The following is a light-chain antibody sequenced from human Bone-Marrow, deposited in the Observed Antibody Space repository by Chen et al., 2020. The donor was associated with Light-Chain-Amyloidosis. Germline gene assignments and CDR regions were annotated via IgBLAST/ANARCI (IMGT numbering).Light chain of an antibody. V-gene: IGKV3-15*01. CDR1: QSVSSN. Sequence: EIVMTQSPATLSVSPGERATLSCRASQSVSSNLAWYQQKPGQAPRPLIYGASTRATGIPARFSGSGSGTEFTLTISSLQSEDFAVYYCQQYNNWPRTFGSGTKVDIK. CDR3: QQYNNWPRT. CDR2: GAS. J-gene: IGKJ3*01.